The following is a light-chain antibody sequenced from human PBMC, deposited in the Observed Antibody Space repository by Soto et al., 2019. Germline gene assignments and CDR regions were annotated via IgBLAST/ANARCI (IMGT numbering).Light chain of an antibody. CDR2: GAS. CDR1: QSANST. V-gene: IGKV3-20*01. J-gene: IGKJ1*01. Sequence: EIVMTQSPATLSMSPWERATLSCRASQSANSTLAWYQQRPGQAPRIIIFGASGRATGIPDRFSGSGSGTDFTLNISRLEPEDFAVYFCKQYGRSPQTFGQGTKV. CDR3: KQYGRSPQT.